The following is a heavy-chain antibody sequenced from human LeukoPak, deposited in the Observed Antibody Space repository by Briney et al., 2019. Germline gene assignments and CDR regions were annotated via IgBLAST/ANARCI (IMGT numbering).Heavy chain of an antibody. V-gene: IGHV3-11*04. CDR2: ISSSGSSI. D-gene: IGHD2-15*01. J-gene: IGHJ4*02. Sequence: GGSLRFSCAASGFTFSDYYMSWIRQAPGKGLEWVSYISSSGSSIYYADSVKGRFTISRDNAKNSLYLQMNSLRAEDTAVYYCARLPRYCSGGSCYRLDYWGQGTLVTVSS. CDR3: ARLPRYCSGGSCYRLDY. CDR1: GFTFSDYY.